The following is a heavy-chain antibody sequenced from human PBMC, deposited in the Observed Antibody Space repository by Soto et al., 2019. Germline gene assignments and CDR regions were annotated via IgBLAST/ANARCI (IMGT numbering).Heavy chain of an antibody. J-gene: IGHJ3*02. CDR2: ISSSSSYI. V-gene: IGHV3-21*04. CDR1: GFTFSSYS. Sequence: PGGSLRLSCAASGFTFSSYSMNWVRQAPGKGLEWVSSISSSSSYIYYADSVKGRFTISRDNSKNTLYLQMNSLRAEDTVVYYCAKVRSADCSSTSCAIGAFDSWGQGTMVTVSS. CDR3: AKVRSADCSSTSCAIGAFDS. D-gene: IGHD2-2*01.